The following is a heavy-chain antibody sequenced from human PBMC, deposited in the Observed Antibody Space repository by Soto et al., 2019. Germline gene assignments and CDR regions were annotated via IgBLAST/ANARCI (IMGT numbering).Heavy chain of an antibody. J-gene: IGHJ6*03. CDR2: INEDSSYI. V-gene: IGHV3-21*02. CDR3: VRDFGWYFRSGYMDV. Sequence: EVQLVESGGGLVKPGGSLRLSCAASGFSFISYSMNWVRQAPGKGLEWVSSINEDSSYIYYAHSLRGRFTISRDNAKYSLYLQMNSLRAEDTAVYYCVRDFGWYFRSGYMDVWGDGATVTVSS. D-gene: IGHD3-3*01. CDR1: GFSFISYS.